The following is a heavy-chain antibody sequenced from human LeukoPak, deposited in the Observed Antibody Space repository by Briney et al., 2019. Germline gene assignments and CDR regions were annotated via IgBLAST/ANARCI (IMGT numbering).Heavy chain of an antibody. J-gene: IGHJ6*02. CDR1: GYTFTGYY. CDR3: AREARSGYYYYYYGMDV. Sequence: ASVKVSCKASGYTFTGYYMHWVRQAPGQGLEWMGRINPNSGGTNYAQKFQGRVTMTRDTSISTAYMELSRLRSDDTAVYYCAREARSGYYYYYYGMDVWGQGTTVTVSS. CDR2: INPNSGGT. V-gene: IGHV1-2*06. D-gene: IGHD3-3*01.